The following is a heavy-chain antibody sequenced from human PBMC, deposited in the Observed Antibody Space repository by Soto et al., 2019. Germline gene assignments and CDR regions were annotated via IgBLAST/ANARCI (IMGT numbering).Heavy chain of an antibody. J-gene: IGHJ5*02. V-gene: IGHV1-8*01. Sequence: QVQLVQSGAEVKKPGASVKVSCKASGYTFTSYDINWVRQATGQGLEWMGWMNPNSGNTGYVQKFQGRVTMTRNTSISTAYLELGSLRSEDTAVYYCARGASVRRRHNWFDPWGQGTLVTVSS. D-gene: IGHD2-2*01. CDR1: GYTFTSYD. CDR2: MNPNSGNT. CDR3: ARGASVRRRHNWFDP.